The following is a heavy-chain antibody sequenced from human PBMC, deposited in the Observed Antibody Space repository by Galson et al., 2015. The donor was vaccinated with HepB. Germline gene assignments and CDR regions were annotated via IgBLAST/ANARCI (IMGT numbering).Heavy chain of an antibody. V-gene: IGHV3-7*03. Sequence: SLRLSCAASGFTFSSYWMSWVRQAPGKGLEWVANIKEDGSEKHYVDSVKGRFTISRDNAKNSLYLQMNSLRAEDTAVYYCARVCGSCYSCDYWGQGTLVSVSS. J-gene: IGHJ4*02. CDR2: IKEDGSEK. CDR1: GFTFSSYW. CDR3: ARVCGSCYSCDY. D-gene: IGHD2-15*01.